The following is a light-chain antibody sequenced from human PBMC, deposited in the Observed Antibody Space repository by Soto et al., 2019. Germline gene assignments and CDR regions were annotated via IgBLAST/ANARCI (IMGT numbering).Light chain of an antibody. J-gene: IGKJ4*01. V-gene: IGKV1-9*01. Sequence: IQLTQSPSSLSASGGDRVTITCRASQGINNYLGWYQQKPGKAPKLLSYAASTLLSGVPLRFSGSGSGTDFTLPISSLQPEDFATYYSQQLDSYPLTFGGGTKVEIK. CDR2: AAS. CDR3: QQLDSYPLT. CDR1: QGINNY.